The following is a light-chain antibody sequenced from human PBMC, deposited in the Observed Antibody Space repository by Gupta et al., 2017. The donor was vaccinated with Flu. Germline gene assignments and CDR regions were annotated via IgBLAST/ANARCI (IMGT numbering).Light chain of an antibody. J-gene: IGLJ3*02. CDR2: LNSDGNY. V-gene: IGLV4-69*01. Sequence: QLVLPPSPSATASPCASLPLTCSLTTAPSSYAIAWPQQQPAQGPPNMMKLNSDGNYSKGDGTPDRFSDYGSGTDRYPTVARRESEDEDDYYCQTGDTGIRVFGGGTKLTVL. CDR1: TAPSSYA. CDR3: QTGDTGIRV.